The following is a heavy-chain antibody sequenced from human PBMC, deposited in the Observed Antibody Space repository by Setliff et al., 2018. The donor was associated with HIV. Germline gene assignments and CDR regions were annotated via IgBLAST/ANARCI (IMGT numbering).Heavy chain of an antibody. V-gene: IGHV4-59*01. J-gene: IGHJ6*03. CDR1: GGSISSYY. CDR3: ARGSRGYSYAYYYYYMDV. CDR2: IYYSGST. Sequence: SETLSLTCTVSGGSISSYYWSWIRQPPGKGLEWIGFIYYSGSTNYNPSLKSRITISVDTSKNQFSLKLSSVTAADTAVYYCARGSRGYSYAYYYYYMDVWGKGTTVTVSS. D-gene: IGHD5-18*01.